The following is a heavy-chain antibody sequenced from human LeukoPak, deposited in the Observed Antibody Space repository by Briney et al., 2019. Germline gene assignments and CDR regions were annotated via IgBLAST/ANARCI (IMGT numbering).Heavy chain of an antibody. CDR2: IYHSGST. CDR1: GYSISSGYY. J-gene: IGHJ4*02. D-gene: IGHD4-11*01. V-gene: IGHV4-38-2*02. CDR3: ARDVDDYTDY. Sequence: SETLSLTCTVSGYSISSGYYWGWIRPPPGKGLEWIGSIYHSGSTYYNPSLKSRVTISVDTSKNQFSLKLSSVTAADTAVYYCARDVDDYTDYWGQGTLVTVSS.